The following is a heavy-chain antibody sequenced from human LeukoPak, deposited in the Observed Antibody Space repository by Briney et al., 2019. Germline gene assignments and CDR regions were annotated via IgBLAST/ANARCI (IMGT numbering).Heavy chain of an antibody. V-gene: IGHV4-59*01. CDR1: AGSIRNYY. Sequence: PSETLSLTCNISAGSIRNYYWTWFRQPPGKGLEWIGYVYYSGSTNYNPSLKSRVTISMDTSKNQFSLKLSSVTPADTAIYYCARETLEGKFDPWGQGILVTVSS. J-gene: IGHJ5*02. CDR2: VYYSGST. CDR3: ARETLEGKFDP. D-gene: IGHD1-1*01.